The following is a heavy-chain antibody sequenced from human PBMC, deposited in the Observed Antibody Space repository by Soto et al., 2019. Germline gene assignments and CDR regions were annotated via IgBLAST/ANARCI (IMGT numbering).Heavy chain of an antibody. Sequence: QVQLQESGPGLVKPSQTLSLTCTVSGGSISSGGYYWSWIRQHPGKGLEWIGYIYYSGSTYYNPSLKSRVTISVDTSKHQFSLKLSSVTAADTAGYYCARVPRRYYGSETNWFDPWGQGTLVTVSS. CDR2: IYYSGST. V-gene: IGHV4-31*03. D-gene: IGHD3-10*01. CDR1: GGSISSGGYY. CDR3: ARVPRRYYGSETNWFDP. J-gene: IGHJ5*02.